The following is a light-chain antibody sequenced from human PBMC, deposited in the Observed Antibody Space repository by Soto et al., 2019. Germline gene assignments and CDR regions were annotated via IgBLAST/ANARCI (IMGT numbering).Light chain of an antibody. CDR2: DNN. CDR3: GTWDSSLSSWV. Sequence: QPVLTQPPSVSAAPGQKVTISCSGSSSNIGNNYVSWYQQLPGTAPKLLIYDNNKRPSGIPDRFSASKSGTSATLGITGLQTGDEADYYCGTWDSSLSSWVFGGGTKLTVL. J-gene: IGLJ3*02. CDR1: SSNIGNNY. V-gene: IGLV1-51*01.